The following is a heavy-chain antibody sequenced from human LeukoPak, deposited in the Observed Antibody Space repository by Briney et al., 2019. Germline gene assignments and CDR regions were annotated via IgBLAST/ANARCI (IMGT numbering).Heavy chain of an antibody. Sequence: SETLSLTCTVSGGSISSYYWGWIRQPPGKGLEWIGSIYYSGSTYYNPSLKSRVTISVDTSKNQFSLKLSSVTAADTAVYYCARESPQGDYVWGSYRLNPFDYWGQGTLVTVSS. V-gene: IGHV4-39*02. J-gene: IGHJ4*02. D-gene: IGHD3-16*02. CDR2: IYYSGST. CDR3: ARESPQGDYVWGSYRLNPFDY. CDR1: GGSISSYY.